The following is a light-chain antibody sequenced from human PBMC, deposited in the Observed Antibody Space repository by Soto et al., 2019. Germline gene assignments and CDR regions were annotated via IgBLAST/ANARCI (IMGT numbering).Light chain of an antibody. J-gene: IGKJ1*01. CDR1: QIIDTVY. CDR3: QPPSA. CDR2: DIS. V-gene: IGKV3-20*01. Sequence: EIVLTQSPGTLSLSPGERATLSCRTSQIIDTVYLAWYQQKPGQAPRLLLYDISNRATGIPDRFSGSGSGTDFTLTISRLEPEDFAVYYCQPPSAFGQGTKVEIK.